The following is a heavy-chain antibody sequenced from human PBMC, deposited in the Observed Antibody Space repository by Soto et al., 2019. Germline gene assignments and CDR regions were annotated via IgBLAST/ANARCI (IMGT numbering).Heavy chain of an antibody. D-gene: IGHD6-6*01. CDR1: GFTFSDYY. V-gene: IGHV3-11*01. Sequence: GGSLRLSCAASGFTFSDYYMSWIRQAPGKGLEWVSYISSSGSTIYYADSVKGRFTISRDNAKNSLYLQMNSLRAEDTAVYYCARDRGEQLVGFYYYYMDVWGKGTTVTVSS. J-gene: IGHJ6*03. CDR2: ISSSGSTI. CDR3: ARDRGEQLVGFYYYYMDV.